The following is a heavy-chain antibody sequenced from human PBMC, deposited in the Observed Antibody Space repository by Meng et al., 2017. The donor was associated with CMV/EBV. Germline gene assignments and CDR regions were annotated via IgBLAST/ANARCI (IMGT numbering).Heavy chain of an antibody. CDR1: GCTFSSYT. Sequence: SVKVSCKASGCTFSSYTISWVRQAPGQGLEWMGRIIPILGIANYAQKLQGRVTMTTDTSTSTAYMELRSLRSDDTAVYYCARDDVGDSSGYYYQCAFDIWGQGTMVTVSS. CDR2: IIPILGIA. V-gene: IGHV1-69*04. CDR3: ARDDVGDSSGYYYQCAFDI. D-gene: IGHD3-22*01. J-gene: IGHJ3*02.